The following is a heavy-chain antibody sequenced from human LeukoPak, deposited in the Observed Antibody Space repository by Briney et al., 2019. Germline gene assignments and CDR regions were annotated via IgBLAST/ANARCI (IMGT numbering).Heavy chain of an antibody. CDR2: ISAYNGNT. Sequence: ASVKVSCKASGYTFTSYGISWVRRAPGQGLEWMGWISAYNGNTNYAQKLQGRVTMTTDTSTSTAYMELRSLRSDDTAVYYCARAVGGGYSSSYYYYYYMDVWGKGTTVTVSS. D-gene: IGHD6-13*01. CDR3: ARAVGGGYSSSYYYYYYMDV. V-gene: IGHV1-18*01. CDR1: GYTFTSYG. J-gene: IGHJ6*03.